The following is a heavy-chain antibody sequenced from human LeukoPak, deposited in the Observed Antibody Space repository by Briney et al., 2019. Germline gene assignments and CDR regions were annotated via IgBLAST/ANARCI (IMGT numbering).Heavy chain of an antibody. J-gene: IGHJ6*03. D-gene: IGHD3-10*01. CDR1: GYTFSNYY. CDR2: IGGST. CDR3: ARANYYGSGSYRYYYYYMDV. Sequence: GASVKVSCKASGYTFSNYYIHWVRQAPGQGLEWMGIIGGSTNYAQKLQGRVTMTTDTSTSTAYMELRSLRSDDTAVYYCARANYYGSGSYRYYYYYMDVWGKGTTVTVSS. V-gene: IGHV1-46*01.